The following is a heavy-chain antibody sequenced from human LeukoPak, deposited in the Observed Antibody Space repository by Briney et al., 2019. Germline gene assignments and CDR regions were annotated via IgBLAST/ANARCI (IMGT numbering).Heavy chain of an antibody. V-gene: IGHV1-2*02. J-gene: IGHJ4*02. CDR1: GYTFTGYY. D-gene: IGHD1-26*01. Sequence: ASVKVSCKASGYTFTGYYIHWVRQAPGQGLEWMGWINPNSGGTNYAQKFQGRVPMTRDTSISTAYMELSRLRSDDTAVYYCARVPFSGSYGDYWGQGTLVTVSS. CDR3: ARVPFSGSYGDY. CDR2: INPNSGGT.